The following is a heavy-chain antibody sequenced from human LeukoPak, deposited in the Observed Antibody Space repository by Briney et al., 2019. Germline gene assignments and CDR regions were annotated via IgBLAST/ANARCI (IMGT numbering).Heavy chain of an antibody. Sequence: ASVKVSCKASGGTFSSYAISWVRQAPGQGLEWMGGIIPIFGTANYEQKFQGRVTITADESTSTAYMELSSLRSEDTAVYYCARGGEDIVVVPEKHYYYYYGMDVWGQGTTVTVSS. D-gene: IGHD2-2*01. CDR1: GGTFSSYA. V-gene: IGHV1-69*13. CDR3: ARGGEDIVVVPEKHYYYYYGMDV. J-gene: IGHJ6*02. CDR2: IIPIFGTA.